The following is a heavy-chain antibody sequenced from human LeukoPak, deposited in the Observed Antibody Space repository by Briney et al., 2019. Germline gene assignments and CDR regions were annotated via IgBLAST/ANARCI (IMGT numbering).Heavy chain of an antibody. V-gene: IGHV4-59*01. CDR3: ARARGHYYCSGKNLAPGPVGMDV. D-gene: IGHD3-10*01. CDR2: SGST. J-gene: IGHJ6*01. CDR1: GDSISSYY. Sequence: PSETLSLTCTVSGDSISSYYWTWIRQPPGKGLEWIVYSGSTKYNPSLKSRVTISVDTSKSQFSLTLTSVTAADTAVYYCARARGHYYCSGKNLAPGPVGMDVWGQGTTVTVSA.